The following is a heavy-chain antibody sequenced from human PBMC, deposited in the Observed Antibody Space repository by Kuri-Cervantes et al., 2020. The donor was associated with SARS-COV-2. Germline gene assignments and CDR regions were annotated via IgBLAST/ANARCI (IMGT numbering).Heavy chain of an antibody. Sequence: SETLSLTCTVSGGSVSSGSYYWSWIRQPPGKGLEWIGYIYYSGSTNYNPSLKSRVTISVDTSKNQFSLKLSSVTAADTAVYYCARDFIAVAGTDCYYGMDVWGQGNTVNGAS. CDR3: ARDFIAVAGTDCYYGMDV. CDR2: IYYSGST. CDR1: GGSVSSGSYY. V-gene: IGHV4-61*01. D-gene: IGHD6-19*01. J-gene: IGHJ6*01.